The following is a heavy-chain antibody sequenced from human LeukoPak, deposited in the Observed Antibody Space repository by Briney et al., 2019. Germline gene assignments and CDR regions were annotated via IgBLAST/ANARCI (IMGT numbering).Heavy chain of an antibody. V-gene: IGHV2-5*02. CDR2: IYWDDDK. J-gene: IGHJ4*02. CDR3: AHSRTTSITMFAPPRLYFDY. CDR1: GFSLSTSGVG. D-gene: IGHD3-10*02. Sequence: KESGPTLVKPTQTLTLTCTFSGFSLSTSGVGVGWIRQPPGKALEWLALIYWDDDKRYSPSLKSRLTITKDTSKNQVVLTMTNMDPVDTATYYCAHSRTTSITMFAPPRLYFDYWGQGTLVTVSS.